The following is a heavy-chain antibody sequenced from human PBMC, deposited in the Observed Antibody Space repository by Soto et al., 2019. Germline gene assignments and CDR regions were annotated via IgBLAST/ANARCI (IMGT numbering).Heavy chain of an antibody. CDR3: ARFYYYDSSGYYWTFDY. CDR1: GGSISSYY. J-gene: IGHJ4*02. D-gene: IGHD3-22*01. CDR2: IYYSGST. V-gene: IGHV4-59*01. Sequence: SETLSLTCTVSGGSISSYYWSWIRQPPGKGLEWIGYIYYSGSTNYNPSLKSRVTISVDTSKNQFSLKLSSVTAADTAVYYCARFYYYDSSGYYWTFDYWGQGTLVTVSS.